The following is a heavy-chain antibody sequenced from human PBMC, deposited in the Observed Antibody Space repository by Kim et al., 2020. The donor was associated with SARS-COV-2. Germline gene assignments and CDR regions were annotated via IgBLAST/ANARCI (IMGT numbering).Heavy chain of an antibody. D-gene: IGHD3-16*02. Sequence: GGSLRLSCAASGFTFSSYGMHWVRQAPGKGLEWVAVIWYDGSNKYYADSVKGRFTISRDNSKNTLYLQMNSLRAEDTAVYYCARVDDYVWGSYRYYYYYGMDVWGQGTTVTVSS. J-gene: IGHJ6*02. V-gene: IGHV3-33*01. CDR3: ARVDDYVWGSYRYYYYYGMDV. CDR1: GFTFSSYG. CDR2: IWYDGSNK.